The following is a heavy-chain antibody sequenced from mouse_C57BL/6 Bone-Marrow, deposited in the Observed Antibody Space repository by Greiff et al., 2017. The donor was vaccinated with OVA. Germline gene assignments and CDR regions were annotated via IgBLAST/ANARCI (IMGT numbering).Heavy chain of an antibody. Sequence: QVQLKQSGAELVRPGTSVKLSCKASGYTFTSYWMHWVKQRPGQGLEWIGVIDPSDSYTNYNQKFKGKATLTVDTSSSTAYMQLSSLTSEDSAVYYCARGGNGYYAMDYWGQGTSVTVSS. J-gene: IGHJ4*01. CDR3: ARGGNGYYAMDY. CDR1: GYTFTSYW. V-gene: IGHV1-59*01. CDR2: IDPSDSYT.